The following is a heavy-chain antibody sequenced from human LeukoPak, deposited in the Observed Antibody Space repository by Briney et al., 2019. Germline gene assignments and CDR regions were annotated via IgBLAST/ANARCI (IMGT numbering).Heavy chain of an antibody. CDR3: ATLGHGIGWFFDT. CDR2: ISSSSRTI. V-gene: IGHV3-48*04. Sequence: GGSLRLSCAASGFSFSTYSMNWVRQAPGKGLEWVSYISSSSRTIYYADSVKGRFTISRDNAKNSLYLQMNSLRAEDTAVYYCATLGHGIGWFFDTWGQGTLVTVSS. J-gene: IGHJ4*02. CDR1: GFSFSTYS. D-gene: IGHD6-19*01.